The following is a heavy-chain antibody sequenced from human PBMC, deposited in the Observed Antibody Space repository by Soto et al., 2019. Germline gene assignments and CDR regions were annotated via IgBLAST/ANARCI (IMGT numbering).Heavy chain of an antibody. CDR2: ISSSSQNI. Sequence: VQLVESGGGLVQPGGSLRLSCAASEFTFSTYAMNWVRQAPGKGLEWVSYISSSSQNIRYADSVKGRFTISRDNAKNSLYLQMNSRRAEDTAVYYCARDQSRGQVFYYYMDVWGKGTTVTVSS. CDR1: EFTFSTYA. V-gene: IGHV3-48*01. CDR3: ARDQSRGQVFYYYMDV. D-gene: IGHD3-10*01. J-gene: IGHJ6*03.